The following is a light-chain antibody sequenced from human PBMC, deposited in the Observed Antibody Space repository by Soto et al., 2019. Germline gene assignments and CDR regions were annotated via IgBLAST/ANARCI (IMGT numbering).Light chain of an antibody. J-gene: IGLJ2*01. V-gene: IGLV2-14*01. Sequence: LTQPASVSGSPGQSTTISCTGTSSDVGGYNYVSWYQQHPGKAPKLMIYEVSNRPSGVSNRFSGSKSGNTASLTISGLQAEEEADYYCSSYTSSSTLFGGGTKVTVL. CDR2: EVS. CDR3: SSYTSSSTL. CDR1: SSDVGGYNY.